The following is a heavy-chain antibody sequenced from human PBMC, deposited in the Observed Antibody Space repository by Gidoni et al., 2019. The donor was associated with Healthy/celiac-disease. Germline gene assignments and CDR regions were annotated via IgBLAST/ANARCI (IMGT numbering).Heavy chain of an antibody. CDR3: ARDTRREVGDLDPYSSSWFYY. J-gene: IGHJ4*02. CDR2: IYTSGSP. D-gene: IGHD6-13*01. V-gene: IGHV4-4*07. Sequence: QVQLQESGPGLVKPSETLSLTCTVCGGSLSSYYWGWIRQPAGKGLEWIGRIYTSGSPNYNPSLKSRVTMSVATSKNQFSLKLSSVTAADTAVYYCARDTRREVGDLDPYSSSWFYYWGQGTLVTVSS. CDR1: GGSLSSYY.